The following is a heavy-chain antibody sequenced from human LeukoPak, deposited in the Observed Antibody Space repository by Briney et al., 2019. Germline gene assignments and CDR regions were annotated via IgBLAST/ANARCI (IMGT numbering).Heavy chain of an antibody. CDR1: GYSFTGYY. CDR2: ISGYNGNT. J-gene: IGHJ4*02. CDR3: ARDILGYTSSWYRFDY. D-gene: IGHD6-13*01. Sequence: GVSVKVSCKASGYSFTGYYMHWVRQAPGQGLEWMGWISGYNGNTNYAQKLQDRVTLTTDTSTTTAYMELRTLRSDDTAVYYCARDILGYTSSWYRFDYWGQGSQVTVSS. V-gene: IGHV1-18*01.